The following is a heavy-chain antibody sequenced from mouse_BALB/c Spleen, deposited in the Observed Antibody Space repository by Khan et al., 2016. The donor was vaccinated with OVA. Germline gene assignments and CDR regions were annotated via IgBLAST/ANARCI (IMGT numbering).Heavy chain of an antibody. J-gene: IGHJ3*01. CDR3: VRDGAYHRNDGWFAY. V-gene: IGHV1-4*01. CDR1: GYTFTSYT. D-gene: IGHD2-14*01. Sequence: VQLQESGAELARPGASVKMSCKASGYTFTSYTIHWIKLRPGQGLEWIGYINPSNGYSNYNQKFKDKVTLTADKSSTTAYMQLSSLTSDDSVVYNCVRDGAYHRNDGWFAYWGLGTLVTVSA. CDR2: INPSNGYS.